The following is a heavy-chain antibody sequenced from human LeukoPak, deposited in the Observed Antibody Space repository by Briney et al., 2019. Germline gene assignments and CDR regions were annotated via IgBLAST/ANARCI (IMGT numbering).Heavy chain of an antibody. J-gene: IGHJ4*02. D-gene: IGHD2-2*01. V-gene: IGHV3-48*02. CDR2: ITMDSVR. CDR3: TRGRYQFLGPNDH. Sequence: GGSLRLSCSASGFSLSDYGVSWVRQAPGKGLEWISYITMDSVRFYADSVKGRFTISRDNDKNSVYLQMNSLRDDDTAVYYCTRGRYQFLGPNDHWGQGSLVTVSS. CDR1: GFSLSDYG.